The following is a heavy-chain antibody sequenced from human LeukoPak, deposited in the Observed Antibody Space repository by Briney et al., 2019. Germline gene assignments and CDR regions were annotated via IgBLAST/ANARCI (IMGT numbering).Heavy chain of an antibody. Sequence: GSLGLSCAASGFTFSSYAMHWVRQAPGKGLEYVSAISSNGGSTYYANSVKGRFTISRDNSKNTLYLQMGSLRAEDMAVYYCAKDFPSDPFHHWGQGTLVTVSS. J-gene: IGHJ1*01. CDR1: GFTFSSYA. V-gene: IGHV3-64*01. CDR2: ISSNGGST. CDR3: AKDFPSDPFHH.